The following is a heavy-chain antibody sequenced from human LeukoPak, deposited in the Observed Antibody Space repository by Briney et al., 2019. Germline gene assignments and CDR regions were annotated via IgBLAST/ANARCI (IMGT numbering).Heavy chain of an antibody. CDR1: GYSFTSYW. V-gene: IGHV5-10-1*01. D-gene: IGHD6-13*01. Sequence: GESLKIPCKASGYSFTSYWSSGVRQMPGKGLEWMGRIDPSDSYTNYSPSFQGHVTISADKSISTAYLQWSSLKASDTAMYYCARHRIAASEPPYGMDVWGKGTTVTVSS. CDR2: IDPSDSYT. J-gene: IGHJ6*04. CDR3: ARHRIAASEPPYGMDV.